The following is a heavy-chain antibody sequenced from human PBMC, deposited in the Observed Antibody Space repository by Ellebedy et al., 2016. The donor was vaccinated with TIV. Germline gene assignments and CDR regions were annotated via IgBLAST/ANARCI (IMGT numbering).Heavy chain of an antibody. CDR1: GFTFTYYW. V-gene: IGHV3-7*01. Sequence: PGGSLRLSCAASGFTFTYYWMSRVRQAPGKGLEWVANIKQDGSEQNYVDSVKGRFTISRDNAKNSLYLQMNSLRAEDTAVYYCASLRVRNNYLDHWGQGTLVTVSS. D-gene: IGHD2/OR15-2a*01. CDR2: IKQDGSEQ. J-gene: IGHJ4*02. CDR3: ASLRVRNNYLDH.